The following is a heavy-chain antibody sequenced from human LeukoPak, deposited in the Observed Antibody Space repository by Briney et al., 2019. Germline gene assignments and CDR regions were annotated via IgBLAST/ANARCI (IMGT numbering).Heavy chain of an antibody. CDR1: AFTFSSYG. CDR3: ARDRVRAVAGSGGRYYYYGMDV. Sequence: GGTLRLSCAVSAFTFSSYGMHWVRQAPGNGLEWGAVIWYDGSNEDYADSVKGRFTISRDNSKNTLYLQMNSLRAEDTAVYYCARDRVRAVAGSGGRYYYYGMDVWGQGTTVTVSS. D-gene: IGHD6-19*01. V-gene: IGHV3-33*01. J-gene: IGHJ6*02. CDR2: IWYDGSNE.